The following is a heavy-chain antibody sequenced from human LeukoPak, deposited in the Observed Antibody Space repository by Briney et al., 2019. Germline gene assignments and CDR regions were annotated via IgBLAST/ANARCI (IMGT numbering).Heavy chain of an antibody. J-gene: IGHJ4*02. CDR1: GFTVSSNY. V-gene: IGHV3-66*01. Sequence: PGGSLRLSCAASGFTVSSNYMSWVRQAPGKGLEWVSVIYSGDSTYYADSVKGRFTISRDNSKNTLYLQMNSLRAEDTAVYCCARDRYSSGWYGSLGYWGQGTPVTISS. CDR3: ARDRYSSGWYGSLGY. D-gene: IGHD6-19*01. CDR2: IYSGDST.